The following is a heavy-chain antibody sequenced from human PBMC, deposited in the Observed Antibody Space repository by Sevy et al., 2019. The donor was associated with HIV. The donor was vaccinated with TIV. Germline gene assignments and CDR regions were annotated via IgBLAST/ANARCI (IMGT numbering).Heavy chain of an antibody. D-gene: IGHD5-12*01. V-gene: IGHV3-7*01. CDR3: ARVGSAPKEDSGYEDALDI. Sequence: GESLKISCAASGFSFSSYWMRWVRQAPGKGLEWVANIKQDGSEKCYVDSVKGRFTISRDDAKNSLYLQMNSLRVEDTAVYYCARVGSAPKEDSGYEDALDIWGQGTMVTVSS. J-gene: IGHJ3*02. CDR2: IKQDGSEK. CDR1: GFSFSSYW.